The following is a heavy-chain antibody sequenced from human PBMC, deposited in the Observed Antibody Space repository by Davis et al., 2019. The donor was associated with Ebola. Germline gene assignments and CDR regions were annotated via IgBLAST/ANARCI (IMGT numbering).Heavy chain of an antibody. CDR1: GGSFSGYY. V-gene: IGHV4-4*07. Sequence: SETLSLTCAVYGGSFSGYYWSWIRQPAGKGLEWIGRIYTSGSTNYNPSLKSRVTMSVDTSKNQFSLKLSSVTAADTAVYYCAREGDSSGWYYYYGMDVWGQGTTVTVSS. D-gene: IGHD6-19*01. CDR2: IYTSGST. J-gene: IGHJ6*02. CDR3: AREGDSSGWYYYYGMDV.